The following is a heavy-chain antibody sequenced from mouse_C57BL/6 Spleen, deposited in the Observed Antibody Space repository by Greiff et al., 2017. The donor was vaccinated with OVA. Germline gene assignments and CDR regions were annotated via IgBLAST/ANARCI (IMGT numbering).Heavy chain of an antibody. CDR2: IWTGGGT. J-gene: IGHJ4*01. D-gene: IGHD1-1*01. CDR1: GFSLTSYA. CDR3: ARITTVVADYYYAMDY. V-gene: IGHV2-9-1*01. Sequence: VHLVESGPGLVAPSQSLSITCTVSGFSLTSYAISWVRQPPGKGLEWLGVIWTGGGTNYNSALKSRLSISKDNSKSQVFLKMNSLQTDDTARYYCARITTVVADYYYAMDYWGQGTSVTVSS.